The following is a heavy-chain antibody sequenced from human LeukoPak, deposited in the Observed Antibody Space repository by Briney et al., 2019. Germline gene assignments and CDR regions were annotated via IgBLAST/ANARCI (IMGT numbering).Heavy chain of an antibody. Sequence: PGGSLRLSCAASGFTFSSYSMNWVRQAPGKGLEWVSSISSSSSYIYYADSVKGRFTISRDNAKNSLYLQMNSLRAEDTAVYYCARDLYSSGYLPLDCWGQGTLVTVSS. D-gene: IGHD6-19*01. CDR3: ARDLYSSGYLPLDC. V-gene: IGHV3-21*01. CDR1: GFTFSSYS. CDR2: ISSSSSYI. J-gene: IGHJ4*02.